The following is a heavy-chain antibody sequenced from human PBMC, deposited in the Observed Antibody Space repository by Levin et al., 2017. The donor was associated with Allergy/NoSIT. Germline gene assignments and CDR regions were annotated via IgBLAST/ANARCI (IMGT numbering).Heavy chain of an antibody. D-gene: IGHD6-19*01. V-gene: IGHV3-30-3*01. CDR3: ARDSQQWLARGLFDY. Sequence: GESLKISCAASGFTFSSYAMHWVRQAPGKGLEWVAVISYDGSNKYYADSVKGRFTISRDNSKNTLYLQMNSLRAEDTAVYYCARDSQQWLARGLFDYWGQGTLVTVSS. CDR1: GFTFSSYA. J-gene: IGHJ4*02. CDR2: ISYDGSNK.